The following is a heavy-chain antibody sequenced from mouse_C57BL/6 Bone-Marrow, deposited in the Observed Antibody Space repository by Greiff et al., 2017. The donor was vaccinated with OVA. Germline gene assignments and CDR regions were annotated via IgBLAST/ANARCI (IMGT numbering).Heavy chain of an antibody. J-gene: IGHJ1*03. CDR2: IYPGDGDT. Sequence: QVQLKQSGPELVKPGASVKLSCKASGYAFSSSWMNWVKQRPGKGLEWIGRIYPGDGDTHYNGKFKGKATLTADKSSSTAYMQLSSLTSEDSAVSASERSTGCEWYVDVWGTGTTVTVSS. V-gene: IGHV1-82*01. CDR1: GYAFSSSW. CDR3: ERSTGCEWYVDV. D-gene: IGHD2-1*01.